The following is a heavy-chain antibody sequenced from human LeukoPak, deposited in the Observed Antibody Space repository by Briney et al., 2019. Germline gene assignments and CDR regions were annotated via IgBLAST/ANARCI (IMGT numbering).Heavy chain of an antibody. Sequence: GGSLRLSCDVSGFTVRTTYMSWVRQPPGKGLEWVSILYRAGATYYADAVKGRFTISRHDSKNTLFLHMDGLRPEDTAVYYCARGDYYDDCGYSAWGQGTLVTVSS. D-gene: IGHD3-16*01. V-gene: IGHV3-53*04. CDR2: LYRAGAT. CDR3: ARGDYYDDCGYSA. J-gene: IGHJ5*02. CDR1: GFTVRTTY.